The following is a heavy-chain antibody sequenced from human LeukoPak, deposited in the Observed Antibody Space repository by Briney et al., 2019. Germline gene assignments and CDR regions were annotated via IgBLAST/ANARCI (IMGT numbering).Heavy chain of an antibody. Sequence: GESLKISCKGSGYSFTSYWIGWVRQMPGKGLEWTGIIYPGDSDTRYSPSFQGQVTISADKSISTAYLQWSSLKASDTAMYYCARSIYCSGGSCLFDYWGQGTPVTVSS. V-gene: IGHV5-51*01. CDR3: ARSIYCSGGSCLFDY. J-gene: IGHJ4*02. CDR2: IYPGDSDT. D-gene: IGHD2-15*01. CDR1: GYSFTSYW.